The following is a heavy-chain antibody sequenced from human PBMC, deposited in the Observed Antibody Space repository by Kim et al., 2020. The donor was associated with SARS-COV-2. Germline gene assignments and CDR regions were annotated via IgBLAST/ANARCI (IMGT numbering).Heavy chain of an antibody. D-gene: IGHD3-16*01. CDR1: GGSISSSSYY. J-gene: IGHJ5*02. CDR3: AKLPLIRRKGFDP. Sequence: SETLSLTCTVSGGSISSSSYYWGWIRQPPGKGLEWIGSIYYSGSTYYNPSLKSRVTISVDTSKNQFSLKLSSVTAADTAVYYCAKLPLIRRKGFDPWGQGTLVTVSS. V-gene: IGHV4-39*01. CDR2: IYYSGST.